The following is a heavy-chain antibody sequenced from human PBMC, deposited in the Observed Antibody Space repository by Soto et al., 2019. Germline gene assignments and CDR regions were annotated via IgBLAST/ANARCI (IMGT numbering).Heavy chain of an antibody. Sequence: PSETLSLTCTVSGGSVSSGSYYWSWIRQPPGKGLEWIGYIYYSGSTNYNPSLKSRVTISVDTSKNQFSLKLSSVTAADTAVYHCAREFVLPGFYGMDVWGQGTTVTVSS. J-gene: IGHJ6*02. CDR1: GGSVSSGSYY. D-gene: IGHD3-16*01. CDR2: IYYSGST. V-gene: IGHV4-61*01. CDR3: AREFVLPGFYGMDV.